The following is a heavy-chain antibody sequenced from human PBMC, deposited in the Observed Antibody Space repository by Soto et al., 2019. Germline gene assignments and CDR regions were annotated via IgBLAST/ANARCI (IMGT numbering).Heavy chain of an antibody. Sequence: EVPLVESGGGLVQPGGSLRLSCAASGFTVSSNYMSWVRQAPGKGLEWVSVIFTGGSTYYSDSVKGRFTISRHSSMNTVYLQKDSLRAEDTAVYYCARDRQSSGWLDAFDIWGQGTMVTVSS. CDR1: GFTVSSNY. J-gene: IGHJ3*02. CDR2: IFTGGST. V-gene: IGHV3-53*04. D-gene: IGHD6-19*01. CDR3: ARDRQSSGWLDAFDI.